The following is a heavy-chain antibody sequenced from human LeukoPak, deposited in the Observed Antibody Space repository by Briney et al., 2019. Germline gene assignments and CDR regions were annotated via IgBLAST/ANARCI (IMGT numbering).Heavy chain of an antibody. CDR3: ARQDHCSDTSCYGSWAFDI. V-gene: IGHV3-9*01. Sequence: PGRSLRLSCATSGFTFDDYAMHWVRQAPGKGLEWVSGISWNSGSIGYADSAKGRFTISRDNAKNSPHLQMNSLRVEDTAVYYCARQDHCSDTSCYGSWAFDIWGQGTMVTVSS. CDR2: ISWNSGSI. D-gene: IGHD2-2*01. CDR1: GFTFDDYA. J-gene: IGHJ3*02.